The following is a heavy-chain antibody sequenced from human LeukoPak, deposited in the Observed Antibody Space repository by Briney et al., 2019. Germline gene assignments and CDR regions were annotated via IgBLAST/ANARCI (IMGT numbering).Heavy chain of an antibody. J-gene: IGHJ4*02. CDR1: GYSISSGFY. CDR3: ARPRSSSGGYFDY. V-gene: IGHV4-38-2*02. D-gene: IGHD6-6*01. Sequence: SETLSLTCTVSGYSISSGFYWGWIRHPPGKGLEWIGSIYHSGSTYYNPSLKSRVTISVDTSKYQFSLKLSSVTAADTAGYYCARPRSSSGGYFDYWGQGTLVTVSS. CDR2: IYHSGST.